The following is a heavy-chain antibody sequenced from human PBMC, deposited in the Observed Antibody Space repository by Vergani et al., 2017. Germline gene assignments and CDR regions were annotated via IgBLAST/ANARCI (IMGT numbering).Heavy chain of an antibody. CDR1: GGSISSYY. CDR2: IYYSGST. J-gene: IGHJ6*02. V-gene: IGHV4-59*01. Sequence: QVQLQESGPGLVKPSETLSLTCTVSGGSISSYYWSWIRQPPGKGLEWIGYIYYSGSTNYNPSLKSRVTISVDTSKNQFSLKLSSVTAADTAVYYCGGGYDYYYYGMDVWGQGTTVTVSS. D-gene: IGHD5-12*01. CDR3: GGGYDYYYYGMDV.